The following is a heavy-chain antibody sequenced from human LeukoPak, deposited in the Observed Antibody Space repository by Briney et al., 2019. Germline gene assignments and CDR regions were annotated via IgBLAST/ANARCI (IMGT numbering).Heavy chain of an antibody. D-gene: IGHD6-13*01. V-gene: IGHV3-30*02. CDR2: IRYDGSNK. CDR3: AKDSERYSSSWYDY. CDR1: GFTSSSYG. Sequence: GGSLRLSCAASGFTSSSYGMHWVRQAPGKGLEWVAFIRYDGSNKYYADSVKGRFTISRDNSKNTLYLQMNSLRAEDTAVYYCAKDSERYSSSWYDYWGQGTLVTVSS. J-gene: IGHJ4*02.